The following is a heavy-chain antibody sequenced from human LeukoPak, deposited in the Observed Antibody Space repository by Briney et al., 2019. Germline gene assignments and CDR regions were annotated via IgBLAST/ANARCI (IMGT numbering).Heavy chain of an antibody. CDR2: IYYSGST. Sequence: PSETLSLTCTVSGGSISSYYWSWIRQPPGKGLEWIGYIYYSGSTNYNPSLKSRVTISVDTSKNQFSLKLSSVTAADTAVYCCARWYYYDSSGYRDAFDIWGQGTMVTVSS. J-gene: IGHJ3*02. CDR3: ARWYYYDSSGYRDAFDI. V-gene: IGHV4-59*01. D-gene: IGHD3-22*01. CDR1: GGSISSYY.